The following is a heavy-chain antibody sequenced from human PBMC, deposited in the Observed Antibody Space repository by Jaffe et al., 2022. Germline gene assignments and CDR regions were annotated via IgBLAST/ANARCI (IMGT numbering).Heavy chain of an antibody. D-gene: IGHD1-1*01. CDR1: GGSITSSYYY. CDR3: AGYNSNDPGAFDF. CDR2: IYHNGIT. Sequence: QLQLQESGPGLVKPSEILSLTCTVSGGSITSSYYYWGWIRQPPGKGLEWIGSIYHNGITYYNPSLKSRVTISVDTSKNQFSLKLSSVTAADTTVYYCAGYNSNDPGAFDFWGQGTKVTVSS. V-gene: IGHV4-39*01. J-gene: IGHJ3*01.